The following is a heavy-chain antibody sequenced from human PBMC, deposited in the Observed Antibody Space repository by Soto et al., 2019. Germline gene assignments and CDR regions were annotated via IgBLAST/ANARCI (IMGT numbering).Heavy chain of an antibody. CDR3: ARSGGNSYYYGMDV. CDR1: GGSISSGGYY. J-gene: IGHJ6*02. D-gene: IGHD3-10*01. Sequence: QVQLQESGPGLVKPSQTLSLTCSVSGGSISSGGYYWSWIRQPPGKALGGIGYIYYGANTHYNPSLKGRVSISADTSKNQFSLNLSSVTAADTAVYYCARSGGNSYYYGMDVWGQGTTVTVSS. V-gene: IGHV4-31*02. CDR2: IYYGANT.